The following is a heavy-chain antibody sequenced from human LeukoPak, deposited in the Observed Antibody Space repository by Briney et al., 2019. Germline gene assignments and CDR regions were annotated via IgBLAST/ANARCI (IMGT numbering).Heavy chain of an antibody. J-gene: IGHJ4*02. CDR2: ISSSSYI. Sequence: GGSLRLSCAPSQFTWMHWVRQPPGKGLEWVSSISSSSYIYYADSVKGRFTISRDNAKNSLYLQMNSLRAEDTAVYYCARERGGYSYGPFDYWGQGTLVTVSS. D-gene: IGHD5-18*01. V-gene: IGHV3-21*01. CDR1: QFTW. CDR3: ARERGGYSYGPFDY.